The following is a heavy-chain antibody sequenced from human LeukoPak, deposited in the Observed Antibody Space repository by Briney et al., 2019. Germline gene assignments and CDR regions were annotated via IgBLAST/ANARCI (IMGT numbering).Heavy chain of an antibody. D-gene: IGHD6-13*01. CDR1: GGSISSYY. J-gene: IGHJ4*02. V-gene: IGHV4-59*01. CDR2: IYYSGST. Sequence: SETLSPTCTVSGGSISSYYWSWIRQPPGKGLEWIGYIYYSGSTNYNPSLKSRVTISVDTSKNQFSLKLSSVTAADTAVYYCARGEYSSSSLTFDYWGQGTLVTVSS. CDR3: ARGEYSSSSLTFDY.